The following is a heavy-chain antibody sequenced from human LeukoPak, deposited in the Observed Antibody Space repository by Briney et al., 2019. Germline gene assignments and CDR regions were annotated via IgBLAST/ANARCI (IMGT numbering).Heavy chain of an antibody. CDR3: TVVTLLDAFDI. V-gene: IGHV3-11*04. D-gene: IGHD2-21*02. J-gene: IGHJ3*02. CDR1: GFTFSDYY. CDR2: ISSSGSTI. Sequence: GGSLRLSCAASGFTFSDYYMSWIRQAPGKGLEWVSYISSSGSTIYYADSVKGRFTISRDNAKNSLYLQMNSLRAEDTAVYYCTVVTLLDAFDIWGQGTMVTVSS.